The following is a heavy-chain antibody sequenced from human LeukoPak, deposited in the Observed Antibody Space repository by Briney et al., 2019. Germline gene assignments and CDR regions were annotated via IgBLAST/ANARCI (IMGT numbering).Heavy chain of an antibody. CDR3: AKATMVRGVIPLFDY. CDR2: ISGSGGST. D-gene: IGHD3-10*01. J-gene: IGHJ4*02. CDR1: GFTFSSYA. V-gene: IGHV3-23*01. Sequence: GGSLRLPCAASGFTFSSYAMSWVRQAPGKGLEWVSAISGSGGSTYYADSVKGRFTISRDNSKNTLYLQMNSLRAEDTAVYYCAKATMVRGVIPLFDYWGQGTLVTVSS.